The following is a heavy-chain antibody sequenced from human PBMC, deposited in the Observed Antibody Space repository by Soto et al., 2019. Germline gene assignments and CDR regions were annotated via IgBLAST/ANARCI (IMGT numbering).Heavy chain of an antibody. CDR3: VREDILGVRSFDY. CDR1: GFTFSGYS. V-gene: IGHV3-48*02. J-gene: IGHJ4*02. Sequence: EVHLVESGGGLVQWGGSLRLSCAASGFTFSGYSVNWVRQAPGKGLEWISYISSGSKTIYYADSVKGRFIVSRDNAKNTQYLQINSLRDEDTAVYYCVREDILGVRSFDYWGQGTLVTVSS. CDR2: ISSGSKTI. D-gene: IGHD3-9*01.